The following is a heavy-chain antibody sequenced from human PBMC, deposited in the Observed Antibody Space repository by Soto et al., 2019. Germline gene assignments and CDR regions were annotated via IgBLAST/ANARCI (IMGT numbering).Heavy chain of an antibody. V-gene: IGHV3-23*01. CDR3: ARHSSRLLLVKFPFDS. D-gene: IGHD3-9*01. CDR1: GFTFNAHV. J-gene: IGHJ4*02. Sequence: EVQLLESGGGLVQPGGSLRLSCAASGFTFNAHVMSWVRQAPGQGLEWVSGISGRGDSPYYADSVKGRFTISRDNSKKTVYLLMNTLRAEDTAVYYCARHSSRLLLVKFPFDSWGQGTLVTVSS. CDR2: ISGRGDSP.